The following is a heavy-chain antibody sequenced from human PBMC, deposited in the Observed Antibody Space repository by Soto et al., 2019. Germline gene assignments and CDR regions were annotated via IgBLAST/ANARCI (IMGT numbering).Heavy chain of an antibody. D-gene: IGHD1-26*01. V-gene: IGHV3-30-3*01. CDR1: GFTFSTYT. CDR2: ISYDGSNK. CDR3: ASELSGSYSTYFDS. J-gene: IGHJ4*02. Sequence: QVHLVESGGGVVQPGRSLRLSCAASGFTFSTYTMHWVRQAPGKGLEWVAIISYDGSNKYYADSVKGRFTSSRDNSKNTLYLQMDSLRAEDTAVYYCASELSGSYSTYFDSCGQGTLVTVSS.